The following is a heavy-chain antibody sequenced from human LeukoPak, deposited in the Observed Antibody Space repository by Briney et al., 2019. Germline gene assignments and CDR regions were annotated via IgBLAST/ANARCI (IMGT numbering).Heavy chain of an antibody. Sequence: PGGSLRLSCAASGFTFSSYAMHWVRQAPGKGLEWVAVISYDGSNKYYADSVKGRFTISRDNSKNTLYLQMNSLRPEDTGVYYCARAPSEIGGYYPEYFRHWGQGTLVTVSS. CDR3: ARAPSEIGGYYPEYFRH. CDR2: ISYDGSNK. D-gene: IGHD3-22*01. J-gene: IGHJ1*01. V-gene: IGHV3-30*04. CDR1: GFTFSSYA.